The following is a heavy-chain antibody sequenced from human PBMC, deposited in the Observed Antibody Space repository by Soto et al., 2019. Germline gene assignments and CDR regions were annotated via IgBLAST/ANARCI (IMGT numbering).Heavy chain of an antibody. J-gene: IGHJ4*02. CDR1: GGSISSSNW. CDR2: IYHSGST. Sequence: QVQLQESGPGLVKPSGTLSLTCAVSGGSISSSNWWSWVRQPPGKGLKWIGEIYHSGSTNYNPSLQSRVTISVDKSTNQFSLKLSSVTAADTAVYYCARGAYCGGDCYSGTDYWGQGTLVTVSS. D-gene: IGHD2-21*02. V-gene: IGHV4-4*02. CDR3: ARGAYCGGDCYSGTDY.